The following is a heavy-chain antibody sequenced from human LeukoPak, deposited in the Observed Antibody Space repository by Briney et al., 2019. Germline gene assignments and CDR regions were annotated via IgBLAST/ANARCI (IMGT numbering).Heavy chain of an antibody. CDR1: GFIVSSNY. CDR3: AKERNLEIAVAGTIFDY. J-gene: IGHJ4*02. Sequence: GGSLRISCAASGFIVSSNYMAWVRQAPGKGLEWVSVIYSGGSTYYADSVKGRFTISRDNSKNMIYLEMNSLRVEDTAVYYCAKERNLEIAVAGTIFDYWGQGTLVTVSS. CDR2: IYSGGST. D-gene: IGHD6-19*01. V-gene: IGHV3-66*01.